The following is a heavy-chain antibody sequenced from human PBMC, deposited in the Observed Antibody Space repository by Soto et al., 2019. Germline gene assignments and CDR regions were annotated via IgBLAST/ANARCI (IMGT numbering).Heavy chain of an antibody. CDR1: GFSFRSHC. J-gene: IGHJ3*02. D-gene: IGHD2-15*01. CDR3: AKSEGWSFDI. Sequence: EVQLVESGGGLVQPGGSLRLYCAASGFSFRSHCMSWVRQSPGKGLEWVANIRQEGGEEQYLESVTGRFTLSRDNAKTSLYLQMHGLRVEDTAVYYCAKSEGWSFDIRGQGTMVTVSS. V-gene: IGHV3-7*01. CDR2: IRQEGGEE.